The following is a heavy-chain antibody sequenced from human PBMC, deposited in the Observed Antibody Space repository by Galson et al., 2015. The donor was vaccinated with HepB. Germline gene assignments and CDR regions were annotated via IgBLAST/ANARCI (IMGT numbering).Heavy chain of an antibody. CDR1: GYTFTSYG. D-gene: IGHD3-22*01. CDR3: ARDYPYYYDSSGYLGPPHAFDI. CDR2: ISAYNGNT. V-gene: IGHV1-18*01. Sequence: SVKVSCKASGYTFTSYGISWVRQAPGQGLEWMGWISAYNGNTNYAQKLQGRVTMTTDTSTSTAYMELRSLRSDDTAVYYCARDYPYYYDSSGYLGPPHAFDIWGQGTMVTVSS. J-gene: IGHJ3*02.